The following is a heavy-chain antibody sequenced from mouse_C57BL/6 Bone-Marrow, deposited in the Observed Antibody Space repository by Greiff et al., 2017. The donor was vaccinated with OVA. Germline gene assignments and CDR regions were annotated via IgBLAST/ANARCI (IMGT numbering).Heavy chain of an antibody. D-gene: IGHD1-1*01. CDR1: GYTFTSYD. CDR3: ARKGFITPFDY. CDR2: IYPRDGST. V-gene: IGHV1-85*01. Sequence: VQLVESGPELVKPGASVKLSCKASGYTFTSYDINWVKQRPGQGLEWIGWIYPRDGSTKYNEKFKGKATLTVDTSSSTAYMELHSLTSEDSAVYFCARKGFITPFDYWGQGTTLTVSS. J-gene: IGHJ2*01.